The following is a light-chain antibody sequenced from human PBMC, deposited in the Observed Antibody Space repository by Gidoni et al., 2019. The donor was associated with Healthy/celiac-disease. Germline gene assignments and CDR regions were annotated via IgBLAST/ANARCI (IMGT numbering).Light chain of an antibody. CDR3: QAWDSSTGV. CDR2: QDS. V-gene: IGLV3-1*01. CDR1: KSADKY. Sequence: SYELTQPPSVSVSPGQTASITFSGDKSADKYACWYQQKPGQSPVLVIYQDSKRPSGIPERFSGSNSGNTATLTISGTQAMDEADYYCQAWDSSTGVFGTGTKITVL. J-gene: IGLJ1*01.